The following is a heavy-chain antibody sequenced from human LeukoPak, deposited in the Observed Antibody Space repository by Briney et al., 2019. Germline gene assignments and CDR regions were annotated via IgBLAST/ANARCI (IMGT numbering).Heavy chain of an antibody. D-gene: IGHD3-22*01. Sequence: PSETLSLTCAVSGGSISSYYWSWIRQPPGKGLEWIGYIYTSKTTNYNPSLKSRVTISVDTSNKQLSLKLSSVAAADTAVYYCARSITMISTDSFDIWGRGTMVTVS. J-gene: IGHJ3*02. CDR1: GGSISSYY. CDR2: IYTSKTT. CDR3: ARSITMISTDSFDI. V-gene: IGHV4-4*09.